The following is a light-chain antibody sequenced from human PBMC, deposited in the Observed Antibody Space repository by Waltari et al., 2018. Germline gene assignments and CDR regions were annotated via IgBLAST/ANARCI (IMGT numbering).Light chain of an antibody. Sequence: SSVLTQPPSLSVAPGPTARITYGDDYLGGKSVQWYQQKQGQPPVLVIHDGSGRHPGIPVRFSGSHSGTTATLAISGVEAGDEADYYCHVWDMISHHVIFGGGTKLTVL. CDR1: YLGGKS. CDR2: DGS. CDR3: HVWDMISHHVI. V-gene: IGLV3-21*01. J-gene: IGLJ2*01.